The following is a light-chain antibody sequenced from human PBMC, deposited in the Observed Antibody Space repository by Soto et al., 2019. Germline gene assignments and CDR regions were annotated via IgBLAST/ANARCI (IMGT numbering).Light chain of an antibody. CDR3: QQRSKWPLT. J-gene: IGKJ4*01. CDR1: ESFSSY. CDR2: DAS. V-gene: IGKV3-11*01. Sequence: EIVLTQSPATLSLSPGERATLSCRASESFSSYLAWYQQRPGQAPSLLIYDASNRATVIPARFSGSGSGTDFTLTIDNLEPEDFAVNYCQQRSKWPLTFGGGTKVEI.